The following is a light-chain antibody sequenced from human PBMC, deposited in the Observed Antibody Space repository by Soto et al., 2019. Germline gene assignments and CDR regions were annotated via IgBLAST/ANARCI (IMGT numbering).Light chain of an antibody. CDR1: SSDVGNYNL. Sequence: QSALTQPASVSGSPGQSITISCTGTSSDVGNYNLVSWYQQHPGKAPKPMIYEVTKWPSGVSNRFSGSKSGNTASLTISGLQAEDEADYYCCSYAGSSTFYVFGTGTKVTVL. CDR2: EVT. CDR3: CSYAGSSTFYV. J-gene: IGLJ1*01. V-gene: IGLV2-23*02.